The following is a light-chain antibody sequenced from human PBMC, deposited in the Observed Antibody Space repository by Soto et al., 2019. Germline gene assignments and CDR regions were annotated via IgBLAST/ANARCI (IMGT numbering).Light chain of an antibody. Sequence: EVVLTQSPGTLSLSPGEKASLSCRASQSTTYLAWYQQKPGQAPRLLIYGSSTRAPGTPDRFSASGSGTDFTLTISRLEPEDFAVYYCQQRRSWPPTITFGQGTRLEI. J-gene: IGKJ5*01. CDR3: QQRRSWPPTIT. V-gene: IGKV3D-20*02. CDR2: GSS. CDR1: QSTTY.